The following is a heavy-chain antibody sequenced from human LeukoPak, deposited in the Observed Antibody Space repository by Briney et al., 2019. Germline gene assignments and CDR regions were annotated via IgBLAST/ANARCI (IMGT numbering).Heavy chain of an antibody. V-gene: IGHV4-39*01. Sequence: SETLSLTCTVSGGSISRSNNYWGWVRQPPGKGLEWIGSIHYSGTTYYNPSLRSRVTIPVDTSKNQFSLKLSSMTAADTAVYYCARHEEEDGYNAKTIDYWGQGTLVTVSS. CDR3: ARHEEEDGYNAKTIDY. J-gene: IGHJ4*02. D-gene: IGHD5-24*01. CDR1: GGSISRSNNY. CDR2: IHYSGTT.